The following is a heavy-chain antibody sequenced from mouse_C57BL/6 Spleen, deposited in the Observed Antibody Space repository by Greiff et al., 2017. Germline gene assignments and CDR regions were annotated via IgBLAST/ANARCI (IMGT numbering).Heavy chain of an antibody. V-gene: IGHV1-82*01. D-gene: IGHD1-1*01. CDR3: ARSLITTVVAPN. CDR2: IYPGDGDT. CDR1: GYAFSSSW. Sequence: VQLQQSGPELVKPGASVKISCKASGYAFSSSWMNWVKQRPGKGLEWIGRIYPGDGDTNYNGKFKGKATLTADKSSSTAYMQLSSLTSEDSAVYFCARSLITTVVAPNWGQGTSVTVSS. J-gene: IGHJ4*01.